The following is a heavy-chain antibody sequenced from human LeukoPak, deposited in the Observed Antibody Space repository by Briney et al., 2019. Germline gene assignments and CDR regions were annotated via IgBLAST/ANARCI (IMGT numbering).Heavy chain of an antibody. V-gene: IGHV3-21*01. CDR3: ATETIGRHYDY. D-gene: IGHD1-14*01. Sequence: GGSLRLSCAASGFTFSSCGFNWVRQAPGKGLEGVSSIGPTGTDRYYADTVRGWFTISRDNAKNSMYLQMDSLRDEDTAVYYCATETIGRHYDYWGQGTLLTVSS. CDR2: IGPTGTDR. CDR1: GFTFSSCG. J-gene: IGHJ4*02.